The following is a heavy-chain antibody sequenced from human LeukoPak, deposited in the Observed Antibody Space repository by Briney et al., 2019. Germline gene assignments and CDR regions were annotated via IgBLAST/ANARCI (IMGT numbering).Heavy chain of an antibody. J-gene: IGHJ3*02. CDR3: ARGGSYLSAFDI. CDR2: ISGSGGST. D-gene: IGHD1-26*01. V-gene: IGHV3-23*01. CDR1: GFTVSSYA. Sequence: GGSLRLSCAASGFTVSSYAMNWARQAPGKGLEWVSAISGSGGSTYYADSVKGRFTISRDNSKNTLYLQMNSLRAEDTAVYYCARGGSYLSAFDIWGQGTMVTVSS.